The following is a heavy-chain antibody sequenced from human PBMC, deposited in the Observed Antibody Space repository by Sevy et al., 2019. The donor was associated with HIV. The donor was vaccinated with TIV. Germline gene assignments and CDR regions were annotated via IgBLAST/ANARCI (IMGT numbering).Heavy chain of an antibody. CDR1: GFTFSDYY. CDR3: ARDLRSYYDSSGYPWLGY. CDR2: ISSSGSTI. J-gene: IGHJ4*02. D-gene: IGHD3-22*01. V-gene: IGHV3-11*01. Sequence: GGSLRLSCAASGFTFSDYYMSWIRQAPGKGLEWVSYISSSGSTIYYADSVKGRFTISRDNAKNSLYLQMNSLRAEDTAVYYCARDLRSYYDSSGYPWLGYWGQGTLVTVSS.